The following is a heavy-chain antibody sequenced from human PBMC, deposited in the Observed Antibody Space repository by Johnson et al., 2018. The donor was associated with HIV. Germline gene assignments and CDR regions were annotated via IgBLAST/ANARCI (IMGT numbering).Heavy chain of an antibody. CDR3: AREALPRGLQSSFGGAFDI. J-gene: IGHJ3*02. CDR2: IYSGGTT. D-gene: IGHD3-10*01. Sequence: VQLVESGGDLIQPGGSLRLSCAASGFTVSSNYMSWVRQAPGKGLEWVSVIYSGGTTYYADSVKGRFTISRDTSENTVYLQMNSLRAEDTAVYYCAREALPRGLQSSFGGAFDIWGQGTMVTVSS. V-gene: IGHV3-53*01. CDR1: GFTVSSNY.